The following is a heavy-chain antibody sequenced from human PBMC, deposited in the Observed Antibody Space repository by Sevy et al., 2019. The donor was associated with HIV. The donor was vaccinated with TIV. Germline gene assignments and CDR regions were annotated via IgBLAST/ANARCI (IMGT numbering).Heavy chain of an antibody. CDR3: ITYPRITTTGTGGFDP. J-gene: IGHJ5*02. V-gene: IGHV3-15*01. CDR1: GFTFSDAW. Sequence: GGSLRLSCAASGFTFSDAWMGWVRQAAGKGLECVGRIKSKSDGGTVEHAAPVKGRFTISRDDSKDTLYLQMNSLKTAGTAVYFCITYPRITTTGTGGFDPWGQGTLVTVSS. CDR2: IKSKSDGGTV. D-gene: IGHD6-13*01.